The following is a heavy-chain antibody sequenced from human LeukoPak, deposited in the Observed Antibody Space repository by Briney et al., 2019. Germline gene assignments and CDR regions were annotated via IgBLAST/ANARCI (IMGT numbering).Heavy chain of an antibody. CDR1: GSSIKSYY. D-gene: IGHD3-10*01. CDR2: IYYTGST. V-gene: IGHV4-59*01. CDR3: ARGSAPIWSGELEWFDP. Sequence: GSLRLSCTVSGSSIKSYYWSWIRQPPGKGLDWIGHIYYTGSTNYNPSLKSRGTISVDTSKNQFSLKLSSVTAADTAVYYCARGSAPIWSGELEWFDPWGQGTLVTVSS. J-gene: IGHJ5*02.